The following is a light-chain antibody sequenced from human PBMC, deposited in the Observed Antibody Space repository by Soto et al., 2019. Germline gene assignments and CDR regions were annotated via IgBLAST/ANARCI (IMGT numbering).Light chain of an antibody. V-gene: IGKV3-15*01. CDR3: QQYNNGPPIT. CDR2: GAS. CDR1: QSVSSN. J-gene: IGKJ2*01. Sequence: EIVMTQSPATLSVSPGERATLSCRASQSVSSNLAWYQQKPGQAPRLLIYGASTRATGIPARFSGSGSWTEFTITIISLQSEDFAVYYCQQYNNGPPITFGQGTKLEIK.